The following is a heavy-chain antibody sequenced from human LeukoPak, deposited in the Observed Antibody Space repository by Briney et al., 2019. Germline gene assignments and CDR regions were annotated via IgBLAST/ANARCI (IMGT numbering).Heavy chain of an antibody. Sequence: GGSLRLSCAASGFTFSNYAMTWVRQAPGKGLEWVSGVSGSGSNTYYEDSVKGRFTISRDSSKNTLYLQMSSLRADDTALYYCAKDRAAGGHYYMDVWGEGTTVTVSS. D-gene: IGHD6-13*01. V-gene: IGHV3-23*01. CDR1: GFTFSNYA. CDR3: AKDRAAGGHYYMDV. J-gene: IGHJ6*03. CDR2: VSGSGSNT.